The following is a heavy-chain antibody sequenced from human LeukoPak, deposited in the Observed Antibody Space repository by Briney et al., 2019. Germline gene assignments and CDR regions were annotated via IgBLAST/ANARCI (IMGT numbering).Heavy chain of an antibody. V-gene: IGHV3-7*01. J-gene: IGHJ4*02. D-gene: IGHD3-9*01. CDR1: GFTFSSFW. CDR2: IKRDGSDK. Sequence: PGGSLRLSCAASGFTFSSFWMSWVRQAPGKGLEWVASIKRDGSDKYYLDSVKGRFTISRDNAKNSLFLQMNSLRAEDTAVYYCAILTGYFDTFDYWGQGTLVTVSS. CDR3: AILTGYFDTFDY.